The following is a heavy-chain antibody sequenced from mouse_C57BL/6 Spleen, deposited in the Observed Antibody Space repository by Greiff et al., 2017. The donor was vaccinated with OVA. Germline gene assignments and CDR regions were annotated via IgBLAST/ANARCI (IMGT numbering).Heavy chain of an antibody. D-gene: IGHD1-1*01. CDR1: GYTFTDYE. CDR3: TGGSRAWFAY. CDR2: IDPETGGT. J-gene: IGHJ3*01. Sequence: QVQLQQSGAELVRPGASVTLSCKASGYTFTDYEMHWVKQTPVHGLEWIGAIDPETGGTAYNQKFKGKAILTADKSSSTAYMALRSLTSDDSAVYYCTGGSRAWFAYWGQGTLVTVSA. V-gene: IGHV1-15*01.